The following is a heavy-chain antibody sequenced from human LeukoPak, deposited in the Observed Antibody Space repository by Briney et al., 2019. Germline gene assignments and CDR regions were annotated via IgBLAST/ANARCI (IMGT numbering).Heavy chain of an antibody. CDR1: GYTFTSYY. CDR2: INPSGGST. V-gene: IGHV1-46*01. Sequence: ASVKVSSEASGYTFTSYYMHWVRQAPGQGLEWMGIINPSGGSTSYAQKFQGRVTMTRDTSTSTVYMELSSLRSEDTAVYYCARDEGSGTARYYFDYWGQGTLVTVSS. J-gene: IGHJ4*02. D-gene: IGHD5-18*01. CDR3: ARDEGSGTARYYFDY.